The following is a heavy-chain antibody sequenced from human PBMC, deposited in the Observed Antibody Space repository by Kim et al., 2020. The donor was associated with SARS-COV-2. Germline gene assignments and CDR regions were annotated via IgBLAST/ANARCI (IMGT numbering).Heavy chain of an antibody. J-gene: IGHJ5*02. Sequence: SGGSTYYADSVKSRFTISRDISKNTLYLQMNSLRDEDTAMYYCARHDWFDPWGQGTLVTVSS. CDR3: ARHDWFDP. CDR2: SGGST. V-gene: IGHV3-66*04.